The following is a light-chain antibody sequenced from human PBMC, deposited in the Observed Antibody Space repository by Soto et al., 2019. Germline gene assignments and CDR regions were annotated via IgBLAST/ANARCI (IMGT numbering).Light chain of an antibody. CDR3: AAWDDSLNGRYV. J-gene: IGLJ1*01. Sequence: QSVLTQPPSASGTPGQRVTISCSGSSSNIGSNTVNWYQQLPGTAPKLHIYSNNQRPSGVPDRFSGSKSGTSASLAISGLQSEDEADYYCAAWDDSLNGRYVFGTGTKLTVL. V-gene: IGLV1-44*01. CDR2: SNN. CDR1: SSNIGSNT.